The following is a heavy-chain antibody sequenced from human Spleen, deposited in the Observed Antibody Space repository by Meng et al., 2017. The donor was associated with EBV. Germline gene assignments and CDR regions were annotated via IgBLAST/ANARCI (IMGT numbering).Heavy chain of an antibody. CDR1: GGVFSGFD. CDR2: ISGSGGST. V-gene: IGHV3-23*01. CDR3: AKDRGFFRVPLASNWFDP. D-gene: IGHD2/OR15-2a*01. J-gene: IGHJ5*02. Sequence: PSEHLPLTRAVYGGVFSGFDWNWIRQAPGKGLEWVSVISGSGGSTYYADSVKGRFIISRDNSKNTLYVQMNSLRAEDTAIYYCAKDRGFFRVPLASNWFDPWGQGTLVTVSS.